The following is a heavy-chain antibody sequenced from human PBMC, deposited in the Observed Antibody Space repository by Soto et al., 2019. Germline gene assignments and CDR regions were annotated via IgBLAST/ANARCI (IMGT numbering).Heavy chain of an antibody. CDR1: GFTFSSHA. V-gene: IGHV3-30-3*01. Sequence: GGSLRLSCAASGFTFSSHAMHWVRQAPGKGLEWVAVISFDGSNKYYADSVKGRFTISRDNSMNTLYLQMNTLRAEDTAVYYCAKDLYSGYDFFFDYWGQGTLVTVSS. CDR3: AKDLYSGYDFFFDY. D-gene: IGHD5-12*01. CDR2: ISFDGSNK. J-gene: IGHJ4*02.